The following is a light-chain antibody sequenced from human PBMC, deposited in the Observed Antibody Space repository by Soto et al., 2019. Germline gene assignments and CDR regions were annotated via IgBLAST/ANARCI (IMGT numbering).Light chain of an antibody. CDR1: DSDVGGYNY. Sequence: QSALTQPASVSGSPGQSITISCTGTDSDVGGYNYVSWYQQHPGKAPKLMIYDVTNRPSGVSNRFSGSKSGNTASLTISGLHTENEADYYCSSYTSSSALVFGTGTKLTVL. CDR2: DVT. CDR3: SSYTSSSALV. V-gene: IGLV2-14*01. J-gene: IGLJ1*01.